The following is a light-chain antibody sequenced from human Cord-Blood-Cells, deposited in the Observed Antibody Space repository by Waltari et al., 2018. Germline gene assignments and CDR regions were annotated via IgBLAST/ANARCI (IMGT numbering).Light chain of an antibody. J-gene: IGLJ2*01. CDR3: SSYTSSSTVV. Sequence: QSALTQPASVSGSPGQSITISCTGTSSDVGGYNYVSWYQQHPGKAPKRMIYEVSNRPSGVSNRFSGSRSGYTASLTISGLQAEDEADYYCSSYTSSSTVVFGGGTKLTVL. CDR2: EVS. CDR1: SSDVGGYNY. V-gene: IGLV2-14*01.